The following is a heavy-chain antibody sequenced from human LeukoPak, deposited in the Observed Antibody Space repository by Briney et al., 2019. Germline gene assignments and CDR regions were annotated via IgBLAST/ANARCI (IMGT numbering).Heavy chain of an antibody. CDR2: ISGSGGST. CDR3: AYPTVTTRARYFDY. Sequence: GGSLRLFCAASGFTFSSYAMSWVRQAPGKGLEWVSAISGSGGSTYYADSVKGRFTISGDNSKNTLYLQMNSLRAEDTAVYYCAYPTVTTRARYFDYWGKGTLVPVPS. CDR1: GFTFSSYA. D-gene: IGHD4-17*01. V-gene: IGHV3-23*01. J-gene: IGHJ4*02.